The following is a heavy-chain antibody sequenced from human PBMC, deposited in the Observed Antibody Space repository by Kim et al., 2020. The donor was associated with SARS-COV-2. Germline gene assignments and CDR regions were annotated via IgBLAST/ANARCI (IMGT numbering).Heavy chain of an antibody. V-gene: IGHV3-48*03. J-gene: IGHJ5*02. CDR3: VRDAQEMPGRSRRFDP. D-gene: IGHD2-15*01. CDR2: ITGSGVA. CDR1: GFTLSTYE. Sequence: GGSLRLSCVASGFTLSTYEMNWVRQAPGKGLEWLSYITGSGVAWYRDSVKGRFTISRDNAKNSVYLEMNSLRVEDTAFYYCVRDAQEMPGRSRRFDPWGQGTLVTVSS.